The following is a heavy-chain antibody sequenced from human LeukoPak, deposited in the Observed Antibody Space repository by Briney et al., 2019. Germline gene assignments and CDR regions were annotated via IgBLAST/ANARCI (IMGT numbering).Heavy chain of an antibody. CDR1: GGSISSSSYY. D-gene: IGHD3-3*01. V-gene: IGHV4-39*07. Sequence: PSETLSLTCTVSGGSISSSSYYWGWIRQPPGKGLEWIGSIYYSGSTYYNPSLKSRVTISVDTSKNQFSLKLSSVTAADTAVYYCAREDRTIFGGTGSFDYWGQGTLVTVSS. CDR2: IYYSGST. CDR3: AREDRTIFGGTGSFDY. J-gene: IGHJ4*02.